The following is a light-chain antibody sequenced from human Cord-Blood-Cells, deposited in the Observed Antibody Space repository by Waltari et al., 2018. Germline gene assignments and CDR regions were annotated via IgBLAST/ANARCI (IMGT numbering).Light chain of an antibody. V-gene: IGLV2-23*02. CDR1: SSDVGSYNL. J-gene: IGLJ2*01. CDR2: EVI. Sequence: QSALTQPASVSGSPGQSITISCTGTSSDVGSYNLVSWSQQHPGKAPKLMIYEVIKRPSGVSNRFSGSKSGNTASLTISGLQAEDEADYYCCSYAGSSTFVVFGGGTKLTVL. CDR3: CSYAGSSTFVV.